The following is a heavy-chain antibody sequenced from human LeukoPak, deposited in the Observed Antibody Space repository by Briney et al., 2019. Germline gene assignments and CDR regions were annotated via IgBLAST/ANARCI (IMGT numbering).Heavy chain of an antibody. V-gene: IGHV3-30-3*01. CDR1: GFTFSYYA. J-gene: IGHJ4*02. CDR3: ADSDGYYYDV. D-gene: IGHD2-15*01. CDR2: ISNDGGNR. Sequence: QPGRSLRLSCVASGFTSGFTFSYYAMHWVRQAPGKGLEWVAFISNDGGNRYFANSVKGRSTISRDNSKNTVYLQMNSLGAEDTAVYYCADSDGYYYDVWGQGTLVTVS.